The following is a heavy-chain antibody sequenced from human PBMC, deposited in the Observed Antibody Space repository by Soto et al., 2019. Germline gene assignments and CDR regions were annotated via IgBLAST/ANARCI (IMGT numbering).Heavy chain of an antibody. Sequence: SGPTLVKPTQTLTLTCSISGFSLTSRGMCVSWIRQPPGKALEWLARIDWGDDKFYNTSLKPRLTISRDASNNQVFLTVTNMDPVDTATYYCVRFSRYGSGRPFDYWGQGILVTVSS. CDR2: IDWGDDK. CDR1: GFSLTSRGMC. CDR3: VRFSRYGSGRPFDY. J-gene: IGHJ4*02. V-gene: IGHV2-70*17. D-gene: IGHD6-19*01.